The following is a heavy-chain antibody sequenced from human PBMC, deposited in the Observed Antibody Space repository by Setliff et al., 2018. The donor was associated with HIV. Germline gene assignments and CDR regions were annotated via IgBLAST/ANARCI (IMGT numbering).Heavy chain of an antibody. J-gene: IGHJ6*02. D-gene: IGHD3-10*01. CDR1: GFTFRNYW. V-gene: IGHV3-7*01. CDR3: ARKFRPGHGVDV. Sequence: QPGGSLRLSCVVSGFTFRNYWMSWVRQAPGKGLEWVANVRSDGSETNYVDSVKGRFTIFRDNAKSSMYLQMNSLRAEDTAIYYCARKFRPGHGVDVWGQGTTVTVSS. CDR2: VRSDGSET.